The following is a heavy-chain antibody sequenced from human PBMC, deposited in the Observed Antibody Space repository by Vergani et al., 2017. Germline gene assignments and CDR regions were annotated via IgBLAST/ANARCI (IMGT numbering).Heavy chain of an antibody. D-gene: IGHD3-22*01. CDR1: ELTFSIYW. Sequence: EVQLVESGGGLVQPGGSLRLSCAASELTFSIYWMSWVRQAPGKGLEWVGNIKQDGSEKYYMDSVKGRFTISRDNAKNSLYLQMNSLRVEDTAVYYCARQLGSSGYRRSDYWGQGTLVTVSS. CDR3: ARQLGSSGYRRSDY. V-gene: IGHV3-7*01. J-gene: IGHJ4*02. CDR2: IKQDGSEK.